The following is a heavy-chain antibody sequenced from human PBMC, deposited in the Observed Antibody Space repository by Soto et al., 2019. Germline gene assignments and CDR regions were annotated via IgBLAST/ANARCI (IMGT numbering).Heavy chain of an antibody. CDR2: VSAYNGER. J-gene: IGHJ4*01. D-gene: IGHD6-6*01. Sequence: VQLVQSGAEVKKPGASVQVSCKASGYTFTNYGITWVRQAPGQGLAWLGWVSAYNGERRYAQRVQARVIMTTDTSTTTAYMELRSLRSYDTAVYYCSRGTSIPASGDYWGQGTLVTVSS. CDR3: SRGTSIPASGDY. V-gene: IGHV1-18*01. CDR1: GYTFTNYG.